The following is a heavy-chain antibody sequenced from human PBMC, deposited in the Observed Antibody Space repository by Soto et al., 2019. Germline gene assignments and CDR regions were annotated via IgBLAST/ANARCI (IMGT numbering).Heavy chain of an antibody. J-gene: IGHJ2*01. CDR3: ARWRWELLGWYFDL. CDR2: ISSSSSTI. V-gene: IGHV3-48*02. Sequence: GGSLRLSCAASGFTFSSYSMNWVRQAPGKGLEWVSYISSSSSTIYYADSVKGRFTISRDNAKNSLYLQMNSLRDEDTAVDYCARWRWELLGWYFDLWGRGTLVTVSS. CDR1: GFTFSSYS. D-gene: IGHD1-26*01.